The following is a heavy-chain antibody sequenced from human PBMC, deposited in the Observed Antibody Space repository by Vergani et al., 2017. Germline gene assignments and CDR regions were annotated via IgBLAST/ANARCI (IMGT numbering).Heavy chain of an antibody. Sequence: QVQLQESGPGLLKPSQTLSLTCTVSGASVSRGTYYWTWIRQPAGKKLEWIVRMYTSGNNIYNPPLESRVTMSVDTSKNRFSLQLFSVTAADTAVYYCAGASHFINCHSAGPTGPGYYYMDVGGKGTTVSVS. J-gene: IGHJ6*03. CDR2: MYTSGNN. D-gene: IGHD6-25*01. V-gene: IGHV4-61*02. CDR1: GASVSRGTYY. CDR3: AGASHFINCHSAGPTGPGYYYMDV.